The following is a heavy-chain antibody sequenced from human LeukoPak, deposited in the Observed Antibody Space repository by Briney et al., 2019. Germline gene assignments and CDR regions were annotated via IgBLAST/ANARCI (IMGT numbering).Heavy chain of an antibody. Sequence: ASVKASCKASGYTFTSYGISWVRQAPGQGLEWMGWISAYNGNTNYAQKLQGRVTMTTDTSTSTAYMELRSLRSDDTAVYYCARRTYYYDSSGRRSGAFDIWGQGTMVTVSS. D-gene: IGHD3-22*01. CDR3: ARRTYYYDSSGRRSGAFDI. CDR2: ISAYNGNT. V-gene: IGHV1-18*01. J-gene: IGHJ3*02. CDR1: GYTFTSYG.